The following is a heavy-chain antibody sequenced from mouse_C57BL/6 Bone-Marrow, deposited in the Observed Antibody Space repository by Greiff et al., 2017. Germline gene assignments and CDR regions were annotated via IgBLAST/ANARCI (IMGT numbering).Heavy chain of an antibody. V-gene: IGHV1-53*01. Sequence: QVQLQQPGTELVKPGASVKLSCKASGYTFTSYWMHWVKQRPGQGLEWIGNINPSNGGTNYNEKFKSKATLTVDKSSSTASMQLSRLTSSASAVYNCARTDFSNCYYCDYWGQGTTLTVSS. CDR3: ARTDFSNCYYCDY. CDR1: GYTFTSYW. CDR2: INPSNGGT. J-gene: IGHJ2*01. D-gene: IGHD2-5*01.